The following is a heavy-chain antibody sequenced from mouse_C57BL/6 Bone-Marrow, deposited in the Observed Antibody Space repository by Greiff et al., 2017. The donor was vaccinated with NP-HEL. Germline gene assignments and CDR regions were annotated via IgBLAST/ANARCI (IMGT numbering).Heavy chain of an antibody. CDR1: GYTFTDYE. CDR3: NWDDVDY. D-gene: IGHD4-1*01. Sequence: VKLQQSGAELVRPGASVTLSCKASGYTFTDYEMHWVKQTPVHGLEWIGAIDPETGGTAYNQKFKGKARLTADKSSSTAYMELRSLTAEDSAVYYCNWDDVDYWGQGTTLTVSS. J-gene: IGHJ2*01. CDR2: IDPETGGT. V-gene: IGHV1-15*01.